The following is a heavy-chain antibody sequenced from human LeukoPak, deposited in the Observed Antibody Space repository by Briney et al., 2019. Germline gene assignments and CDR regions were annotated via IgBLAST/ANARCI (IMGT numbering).Heavy chain of an antibody. D-gene: IGHD2-21*01. CDR1: GYTFTGYY. CDR3: ARALIGRDAFDI. CDR2: INPNSGNT. Sequence: ASVKVSCKASGYTFTGYYMHWVRQAPGQGLEWMGWINPNSGNTGYAQKFQGRVTITRNTSISTAYMELSSLRSEDTAGYYCARALIGRDAFDIWGQGTMVTVSS. V-gene: IGHV1-8*03. J-gene: IGHJ3*02.